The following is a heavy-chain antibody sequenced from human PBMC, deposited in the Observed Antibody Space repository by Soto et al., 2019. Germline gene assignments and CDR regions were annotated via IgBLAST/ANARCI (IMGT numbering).Heavy chain of an antibody. Sequence: GASVKVSCKASGYTFTSYDINWVRQATGQGLEWMGWMNPNSGNTGYAQKFQGRVTMTRNTSISTAYMELSSLRSEDTAVYYCARGLWGSGILRYYYYYYGMDVWGQGTTVTAP. CDR3: ARGLWGSGILRYYYYYYGMDV. CDR1: GYTFTSYD. D-gene: IGHD3-10*01. CDR2: MNPNSGNT. J-gene: IGHJ6*02. V-gene: IGHV1-8*01.